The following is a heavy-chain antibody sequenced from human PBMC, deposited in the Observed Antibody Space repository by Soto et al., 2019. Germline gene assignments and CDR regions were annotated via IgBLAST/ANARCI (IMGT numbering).Heavy chain of an antibody. D-gene: IGHD2-2*01. CDR1: GGTFSSYA. CDR2: IIPIFGTA. J-gene: IGHJ6*02. Sequence: QVQLVQSGAEVKKPGSSVKVSCKASGGTFSSYAISWVRQAPGQGLEWMGGIIPIFGTANYEQKFQGRVTITEDESTSTAYMELSRLRSEYTAVYYCARHVPAAGYYYGMDVWGQGTTVTVSS. V-gene: IGHV1-69*12. CDR3: ARHVPAAGYYYGMDV.